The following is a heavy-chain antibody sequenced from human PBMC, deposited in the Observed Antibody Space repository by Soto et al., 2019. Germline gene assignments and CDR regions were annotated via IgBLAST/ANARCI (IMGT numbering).Heavy chain of an antibody. Sequence: ASVKVSCNASGYTFTSSAMHWARQAPGQRLECMGWINAGNGNTKYSQKFQGRVTITRETSASTAYMELSSLRSEDTAVYYCARDTYDSSGYYYDAFDIWGQGTMVTVSS. D-gene: IGHD3-22*01. CDR3: ARDTYDSSGYYYDAFDI. J-gene: IGHJ3*02. CDR2: INAGNGNT. CDR1: GYTFTSSA. V-gene: IGHV1-3*01.